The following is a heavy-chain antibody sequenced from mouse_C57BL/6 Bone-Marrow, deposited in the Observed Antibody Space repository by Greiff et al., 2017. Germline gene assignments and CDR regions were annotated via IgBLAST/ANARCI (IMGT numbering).Heavy chain of an antibody. CDR3: AKRDFTTVVEYY. D-gene: IGHD1-1*01. CDR1: GFTFTGYW. Sequence: VQLLQSGAELMKPGASVKLSCKATGFTFTGYWIEWVKQRPGHGLEWIGEILPGSGSTNYNEKFKGKATFSADTSSNTAYLQLSSLTTEDSAIYDCAKRDFTTVVEYYLGQGTTLTVSS. CDR2: ILPGSGST. J-gene: IGHJ2*01. V-gene: IGHV1-9*01.